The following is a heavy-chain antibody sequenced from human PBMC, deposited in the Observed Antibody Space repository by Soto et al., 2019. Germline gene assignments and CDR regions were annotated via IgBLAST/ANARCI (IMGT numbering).Heavy chain of an antibody. D-gene: IGHD5-12*01. Sequence: QITLKESGPTLVKPTQTLTLTCTFSGFSLSTSGVGVGWIRQPPGKALEWLALINWDDDKRYSPSLKSRLTITKDTSKNQVVLTMTNMDPVDTATYYCAHRQLYSGYDLGVFDYWGQGTLVTVSS. CDR2: INWDDDK. CDR3: AHRQLYSGYDLGVFDY. CDR1: GFSLSTSGVG. V-gene: IGHV2-5*02. J-gene: IGHJ4*02.